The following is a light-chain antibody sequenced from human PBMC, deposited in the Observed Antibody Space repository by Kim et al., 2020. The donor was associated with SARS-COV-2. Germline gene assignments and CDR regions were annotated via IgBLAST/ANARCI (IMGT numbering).Light chain of an antibody. CDR3: QHYGTSLWT. V-gene: IGKV3-20*01. Sequence: IVLTQSPGTLSLSPGERATLSCRASQSVSSNYLLWYQQKPGQAPRLLIFGASSRATDIPDRFSGSGSGTDFTLTISKLEPEDFAVYFCQHYGTSLWTFGPGTKVDI. CDR1: QSVSSNY. J-gene: IGKJ1*01. CDR2: GAS.